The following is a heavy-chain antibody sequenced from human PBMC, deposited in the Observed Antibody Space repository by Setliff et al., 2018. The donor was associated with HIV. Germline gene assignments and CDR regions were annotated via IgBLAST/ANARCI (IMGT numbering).Heavy chain of an antibody. CDR2: IYYSGST. CDR3: AREGARHYGSGRYHSWFDP. V-gene: IGHV4-31*03. D-gene: IGHD3-10*01. J-gene: IGHJ5*02. CDR1: GGSISSGGYS. Sequence: SETLSLTCTVSGGSISSGGYSWSWIRQYPGKGLEWIGYIYYSGSTYYNPALKSRVSISVDTSKNQFSLKLSSVTAADTAVYYCAREGARHYGSGRYHSWFDPWGQGTQVTVSS.